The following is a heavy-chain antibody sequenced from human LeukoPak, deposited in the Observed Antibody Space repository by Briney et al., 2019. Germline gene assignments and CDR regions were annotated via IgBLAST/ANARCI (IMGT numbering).Heavy chain of an antibody. CDR3: ARDTGTSFDY. J-gene: IGHJ4*02. CDR2: IYPGDSDT. D-gene: IGHD1-14*01. CDR1: GXSFTTYW. Sequence: GESLRISFKGSGXSFTTYWIGWVRQVPGKGLEWMGIIYPGDSDTRYSPSFQGQVTISADKSISTAYLQWSSLKASDTAMYYCARDTGTSFDYWGQGTLVTVSS. V-gene: IGHV5-51*01.